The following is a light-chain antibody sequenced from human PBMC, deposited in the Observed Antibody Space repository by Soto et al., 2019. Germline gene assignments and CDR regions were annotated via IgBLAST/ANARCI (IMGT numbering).Light chain of an antibody. CDR3: QQYNNWTRT. V-gene: IGKV3-15*01. CDR1: QNISRS. CDR2: SAS. Sequence: ERVITQCPVTLSVSPGEGGTLSCRASQNISRSLDWYQQKTGQGPSLLIYSASTRATGIPARFSGSGYGTELTLTLNSMKSEDFAVYYCQQYNNWTRTLRQGTQVDIK. J-gene: IGKJ1*01.